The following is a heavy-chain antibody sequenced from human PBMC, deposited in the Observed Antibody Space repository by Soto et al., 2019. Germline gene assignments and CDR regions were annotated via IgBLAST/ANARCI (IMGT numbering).Heavy chain of an antibody. J-gene: IGHJ4*02. CDR2: IYYSGST. CDR1: GGSISSSSYY. D-gene: IGHD4-17*01. Sequence: QLQLQESGPGLVKPSETLSLTCTVSGGSISSSSYYWGWIRQPPGKGLEWIGSIYYSGSTYYNPSLKSRVTISVDTSKNQFSLKLSSVTAADTAVYYCARHPGRSARVRQWGQGTLVTVSS. CDR3: ARHPGRSARVRQ. V-gene: IGHV4-39*01.